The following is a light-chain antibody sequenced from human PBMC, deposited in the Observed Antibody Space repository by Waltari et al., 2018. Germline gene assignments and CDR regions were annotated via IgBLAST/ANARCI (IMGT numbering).Light chain of an antibody. J-gene: IGKJ1*01. Sequence: DIQMTQSPSTLSASVGDRVTITCRASQSISSWLAWYQQKPGKAPKLLIYKASSLESGVPSRFSGSGSGTEFTLTISSLQPDDFATYYYQQYNSYSRTFGQGTKVEIK. CDR2: KAS. V-gene: IGKV1-5*03. CDR3: QQYNSYSRT. CDR1: QSISSW.